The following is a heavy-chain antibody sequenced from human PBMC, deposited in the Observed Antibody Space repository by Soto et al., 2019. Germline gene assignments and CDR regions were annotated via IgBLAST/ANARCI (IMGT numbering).Heavy chain of an antibody. CDR1: GGTFSDSV. Sequence: QVQLVQSGPEVKKPGSSVKVSCKASGGTFSDSVTSWVRQAPGQGLEWMGGIVPIFGKANLAEKFQDRVTITADESTSTAYMKLSSLRSEDTAVYYCARVDYDSSGYYPPFDYWGQGTLVTVSS. V-gene: IGHV1-69*01. J-gene: IGHJ4*02. D-gene: IGHD3-22*01. CDR3: ARVDYDSSGYYPPFDY. CDR2: IVPIFGKA.